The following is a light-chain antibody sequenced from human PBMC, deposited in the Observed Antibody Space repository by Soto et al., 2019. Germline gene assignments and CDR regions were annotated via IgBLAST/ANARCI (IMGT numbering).Light chain of an antibody. Sequence: QSVLTQPPSASGTPGQRVTISCSGSSSNIVSNTVNWYQQLPGTAPKLLIYNYNQRPSGVPDRFSGSRSGTSASLAISGLQSEDEADYYCAVWDDSLNGVVFGGGTKVTVL. CDR1: SSNIVSNT. CDR2: NYN. V-gene: IGLV1-44*01. CDR3: AVWDDSLNGVV. J-gene: IGLJ2*01.